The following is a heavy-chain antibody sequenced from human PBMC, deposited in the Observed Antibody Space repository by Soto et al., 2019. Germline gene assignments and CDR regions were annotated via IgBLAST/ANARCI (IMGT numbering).Heavy chain of an antibody. CDR3: ARVIRGAYYNSPLDT. CDR1: GYTFTGYF. D-gene: IGHD3-10*01. V-gene: IGHV1-2*02. Sequence: QVQLLQSGAEVKKPGASVKVSCKASGYTFTGYFMHWVRQAPGQGLEWMGWINPYSGGADYAQSFQGRVTMTRHTSNSTVYMELSRLRFDDTAVYYCARVIRGAYYNSPLDTWGQGTVVTVSS. J-gene: IGHJ5*02. CDR2: INPYSGGA.